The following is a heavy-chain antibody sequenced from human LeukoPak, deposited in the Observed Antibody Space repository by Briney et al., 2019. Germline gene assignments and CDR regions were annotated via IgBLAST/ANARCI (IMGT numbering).Heavy chain of an antibody. J-gene: IGHJ6*04. V-gene: IGHV4-30-2*01. CDR3: ARDWDWNDDYYYYGMDV. CDR2: IYHSGST. D-gene: IGHD1-1*01. Sequence: PSETLSLTCAVSGGSISSGGYSWSWIRQPPGKGLEWIGYIYHSGSTYYNPSLKSRVTISVDTSKNQFSLKLSSVTAADTAVYYCARDWDWNDDYYYYGMDVWGKGTTVTVSS. CDR1: GGSISSGGYS.